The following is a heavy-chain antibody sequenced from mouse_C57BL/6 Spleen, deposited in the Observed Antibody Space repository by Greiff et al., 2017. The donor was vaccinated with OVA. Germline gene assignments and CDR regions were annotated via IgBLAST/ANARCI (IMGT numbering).Heavy chain of an antibody. CDR1: GFTFTDYY. CDR3: ARYNDGYPVAY. Sequence: VQLKESGGGLVQPGGSLSLSCAASGFTFTDYYMSWVRQPPGKALEWLGFIRNKANGYTTEYSASVRGRFTISRDNSQSILYLQMNALRAEDSATYYCARYNDGYPVAYWGQGTRVTVSA. V-gene: IGHV7-3*01. CDR2: IRNKANGYTT. D-gene: IGHD2-3*01. J-gene: IGHJ3*01.